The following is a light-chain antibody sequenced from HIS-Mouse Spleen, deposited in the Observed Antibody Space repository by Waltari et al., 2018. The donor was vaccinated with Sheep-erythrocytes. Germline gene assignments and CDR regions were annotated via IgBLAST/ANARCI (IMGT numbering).Light chain of an antibody. CDR2: DVS. CDR3: CSYAGSYTWV. Sequence: QSALTQPRSVSGSPGQSVTIPCTGTSSDVGGYNYVSWYQQHPGKAPKLMIYDVSKRPSGFPDRFSGSTSGNTASLTISGLHAEDEADYYCCSYAGSYTWVFGGGTKLTVL. CDR1: SSDVGGYNY. J-gene: IGLJ3*02. V-gene: IGLV2-11*01.